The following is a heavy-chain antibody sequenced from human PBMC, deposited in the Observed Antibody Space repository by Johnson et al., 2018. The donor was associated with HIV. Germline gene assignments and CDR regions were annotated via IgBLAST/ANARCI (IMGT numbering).Heavy chain of an antibody. Sequence: VQLVESGGGVVRPGGSLRLSCAASGFTFDDYGMSWVRLAPGKGLEWVSGINWHGGSTRYTDSVKGRFTISRDNSKNTLYMQMNSLRADDTAVYYCAKDRASVWYSGSYLVDWGQGTMVTVSS. CDR2: INWHGGST. V-gene: IGHV3-20*04. D-gene: IGHD1-26*01. CDR3: AKDRASVWYSGSYLVD. CDR1: GFTFDDYG. J-gene: IGHJ3*01.